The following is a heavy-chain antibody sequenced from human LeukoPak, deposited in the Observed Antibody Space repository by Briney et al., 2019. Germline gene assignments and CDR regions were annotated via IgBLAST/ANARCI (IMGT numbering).Heavy chain of an antibody. Sequence: PGGSLRLSCAASGFTFSSYSMNWVRQAPGKGLVWVSTITTSDGNTCYADSVKGRFTVSRDNSKNTLFLQMNSLRAEDTAVYYCARDGFGTGSNWGQGTLVTVSS. V-gene: IGHV3-23*01. D-gene: IGHD3-16*01. CDR1: GFTFSSYS. CDR3: ARDGFGTGSN. J-gene: IGHJ4*02. CDR2: ITTSDGNT.